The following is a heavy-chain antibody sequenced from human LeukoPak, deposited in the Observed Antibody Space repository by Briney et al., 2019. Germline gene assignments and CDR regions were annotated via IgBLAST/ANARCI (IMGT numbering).Heavy chain of an antibody. Sequence: GRSLRLSCAASGFTVSSNYMSWVRQAPGKGLEWVSVIYSGGSTYYADSVKGRFTISRDNSKNTLYLQMNSLRTEDTAVYYCARDLRGDYWGQGTLVTVSS. V-gene: IGHV3-53*01. CDR1: GFTVSSNY. J-gene: IGHJ4*02. CDR2: IYSGGST. D-gene: IGHD3-10*01. CDR3: ARDLRGDY.